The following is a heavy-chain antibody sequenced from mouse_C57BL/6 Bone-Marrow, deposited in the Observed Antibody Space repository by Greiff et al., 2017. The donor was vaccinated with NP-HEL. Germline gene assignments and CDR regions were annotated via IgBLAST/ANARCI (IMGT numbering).Heavy chain of an antibody. CDR2: IRNKANNHAT. Sequence: DVKLQESGGGLVQPGGSMKLSCAASGFTFSDAWMDWVRQSPEKGLEWVAEIRNKANNHATYYAESVKGRFTISRDDSKSSVYLQMNSLRAEDTGIYYCTKYDYDPYYYAMDYWGQGTSVTVSS. CDR3: TKYDYDPYYYAMDY. J-gene: IGHJ4*01. D-gene: IGHD2-4*01. V-gene: IGHV6-6*01. CDR1: GFTFSDAW.